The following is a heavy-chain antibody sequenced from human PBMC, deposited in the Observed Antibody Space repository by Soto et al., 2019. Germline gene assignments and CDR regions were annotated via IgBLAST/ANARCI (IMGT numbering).Heavy chain of an antibody. CDR1: GFTFSSYS. CDR3: ARVHSGYNALNDY. V-gene: IGHV3-48*01. CDR2: ISSSSSTI. J-gene: IGHJ4*02. D-gene: IGHD5-12*01. Sequence: GGSLRLSCAASGFTFSSYSMNWVRQAPGKGLEWVSHISSSSSTIYYADSVKGRFTISRDNAKNSLYLQMNSLRAEDTAVYYCARVHSGYNALNDYWGQGTLVTVSS.